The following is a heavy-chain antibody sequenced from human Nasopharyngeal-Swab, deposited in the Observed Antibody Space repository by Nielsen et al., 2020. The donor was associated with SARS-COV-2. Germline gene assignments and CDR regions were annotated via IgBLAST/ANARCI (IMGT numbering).Heavy chain of an antibody. CDR2: TNAAGTYA. Sequence: GGSLRLSCAASWFTFSSYTMKWVRQAPGKGLVWVASTNAAGTYAHYADSVKGRFTISRENAKNSLYLQMNSLGAEDTAVYYCLRGDSRDVWGQGAMVTVSS. CDR1: WFTFSSYT. V-gene: IGHV3-21*01. J-gene: IGHJ3*01. D-gene: IGHD3-22*01. CDR3: LRGDSRDV.